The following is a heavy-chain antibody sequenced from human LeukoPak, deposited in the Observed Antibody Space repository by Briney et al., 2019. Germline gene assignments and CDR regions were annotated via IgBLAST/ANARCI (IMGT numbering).Heavy chain of an antibody. D-gene: IGHD3-22*01. CDR2: IYHTGTA. J-gene: IGHJ4*02. CDR1: RGSISRTTYS. V-gene: IGHV4-39*07. CDR3: ARLRLYYDSSGYNYFDY. Sequence: SDTLCLTCSVSRGSISRTTYSWGWIRQPPRKGLEWGGNIYHTGTATHTPSMKSRVTISLDTSKSHLSLNLSSVTAADTAIYDCARLRLYYDSSGYNYFDYWGPGTLITVSS.